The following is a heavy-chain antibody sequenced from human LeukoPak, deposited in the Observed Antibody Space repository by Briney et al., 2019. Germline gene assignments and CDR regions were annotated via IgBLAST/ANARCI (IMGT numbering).Heavy chain of an antibody. CDR1: DCSISSYY. V-gene: IGHV4-59*01. D-gene: IGHD3-3*01. Sequence: PSETLSLTCTVSDCSISSYYWSWIRQPPGKRLEWIGHIYYSGSTYYIPSLKSRVTISVDTSKNQFSLKLSSVTAADTAVYYCASRSSIWSGYQDTLYYFDSWGQGTLVIVSS. CDR2: IYYSGST. J-gene: IGHJ4*02. CDR3: ASRSSIWSGYQDTLYYFDS.